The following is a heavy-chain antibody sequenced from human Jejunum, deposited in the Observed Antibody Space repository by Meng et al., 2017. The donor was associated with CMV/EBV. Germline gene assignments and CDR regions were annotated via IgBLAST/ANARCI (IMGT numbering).Heavy chain of an antibody. Sequence: QLQQSGPGLVKPSQTLSLTCAISGDSVSSNTVAWNWIRLSPSRGLEWLGRTYYRSKWYSEYTVSVRSRISITPDTSKNQFSLQLTSVTPDDTAAYYCARGEDSSLDYWGQGTLVTVSS. CDR1: GDSVSSNTVA. CDR2: TYYRSKWYS. J-gene: IGHJ4*02. V-gene: IGHV6-1*01. CDR3: ARGEDSSLDY. D-gene: IGHD6-13*01.